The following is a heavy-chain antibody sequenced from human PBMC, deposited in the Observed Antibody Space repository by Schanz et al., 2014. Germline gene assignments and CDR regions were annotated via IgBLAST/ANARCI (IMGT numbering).Heavy chain of an antibody. J-gene: IGHJ4*02. V-gene: IGHV3-23*04. CDR3: AKSKSQLPLFDY. D-gene: IGHD2-21*01. CDR1: GFTFSNYG. Sequence: VYLVESGGDLVKPGGSLRLSCEASGFTFSNYGMNWVRQAPEKGLEWVSGISGSGGSTYDADSVKGRFTISRDNSKNTLYLQMNSLRADDTAVYYCAKSKSQLPLFDYWGQGTRVTVSS. CDR2: ISGSGGST.